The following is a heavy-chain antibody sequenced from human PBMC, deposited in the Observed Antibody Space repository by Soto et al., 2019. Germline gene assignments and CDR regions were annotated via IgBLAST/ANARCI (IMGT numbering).Heavy chain of an antibody. Sequence: QVQLVESGGGVVQPGRSLRLSCAASGFTFSSYGMHWVRQAPGKGLEWVAVIWYDGSNKYYADSVKGRFTISRDNFKNTLYLQMNSLRAEDTAVYYCAKEQGTDWGQGTLVTVSS. J-gene: IGHJ4*02. CDR3: AKEQGTD. CDR2: IWYDGSNK. CDR1: GFTFSSYG. V-gene: IGHV3-33*06.